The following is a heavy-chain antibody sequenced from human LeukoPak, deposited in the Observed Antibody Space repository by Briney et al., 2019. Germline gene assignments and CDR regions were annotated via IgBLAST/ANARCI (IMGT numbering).Heavy chain of an antibody. Sequence: GGSLRLSCAASGFTFDDYAMHWVRQAPGKGLEWVSGISWNSGSIGYADSVKGRFTISRDNAKNSLYLQMNSLRAEDTALYYCAKALSSSIRYYYMAVWGKGTTVTVSS. J-gene: IGHJ6*03. V-gene: IGHV3-9*01. CDR2: ISWNSGSI. D-gene: IGHD6-6*01. CDR3: AKALSSSIRYYYMAV. CDR1: GFTFDDYA.